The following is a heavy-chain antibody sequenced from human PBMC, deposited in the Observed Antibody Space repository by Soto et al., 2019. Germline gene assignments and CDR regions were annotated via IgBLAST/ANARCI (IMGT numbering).Heavy chain of an antibody. CDR3: ARDRGFVWAARHAFDI. Sequence: PGGSLRLSCAASGFTFTSYGISWVRQAPGQGLEWMGWISAYNGNANYAQKLQGRVTMTTDTSTSTAYMELRSLRSDDTAVYYCARDRGFVWAARHAFDIWGQGTMVTVSS. V-gene: IGHV1-18*04. J-gene: IGHJ3*02. CDR2: ISAYNGNA. D-gene: IGHD6-6*01. CDR1: GFTFTSYG.